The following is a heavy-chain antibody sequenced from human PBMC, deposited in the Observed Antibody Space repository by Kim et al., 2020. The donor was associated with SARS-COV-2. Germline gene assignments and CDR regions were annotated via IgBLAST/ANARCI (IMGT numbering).Heavy chain of an antibody. V-gene: IGHV3-21*01. J-gene: IGHJ4*02. D-gene: IGHD5-18*01. CDR3: ARGLKSVDTAMNT. Sequence: YADAVKGRFNISRDNAKNSLYLQMNSLRAEDTAVYYCARGLKSVDTAMNTWGQGTLVTVSS.